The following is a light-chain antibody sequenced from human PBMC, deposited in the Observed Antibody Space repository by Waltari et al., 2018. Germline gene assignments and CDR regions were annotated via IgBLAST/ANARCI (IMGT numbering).Light chain of an antibody. Sequence: EIVLTQSPGTLSLSPGERATLSCRASQSVSSSYLAWYQQKPGQAPRLLFYGASSRATGIPDRFSGSGSGTDFTLTISRLEVEDAAVYYCQQYGSSVPFTFGPGTKVDIK. CDR2: GAS. V-gene: IGKV3-20*01. CDR1: QSVSSSY. CDR3: QQYGSSVPFT. J-gene: IGKJ3*01.